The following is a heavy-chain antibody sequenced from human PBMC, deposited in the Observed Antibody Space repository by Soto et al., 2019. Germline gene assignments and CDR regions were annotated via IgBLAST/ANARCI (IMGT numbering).Heavy chain of an antibody. V-gene: IGHV3-33*01. CDR3: ARGGYSSSRDGYYYGMDV. D-gene: IGHD6-13*01. J-gene: IGHJ6*02. Sequence: PGGSLRLSCAASEFTFSSYGRHWVRQAPGKGLEWVAFIWYDGSNKYYADSVKGRFTISRANSKNTLYLQMNSLRAEDTAVYYCARGGYSSSRDGYYYGMDVWGQGTTVTVSS. CDR2: IWYDGSNK. CDR1: EFTFSSYG.